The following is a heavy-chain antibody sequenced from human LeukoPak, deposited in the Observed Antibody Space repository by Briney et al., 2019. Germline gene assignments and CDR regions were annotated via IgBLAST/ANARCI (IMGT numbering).Heavy chain of an antibody. J-gene: IGHJ3*02. V-gene: IGHV3-53*01. CDR2: IYSGGST. D-gene: IGHD1-14*01. Sequence: GGSLRLSCAASKFTFSTFSMSWVRQAPGKGLEWVSVIYSGGSTSYADSVKGRFTISRDNSKNTLYLQMNSLRAEDTAVYYCARDRSPWETRNPDSFDIWGQGTMVTVSS. CDR1: KFTFSTFS. CDR3: ARDRSPWETRNPDSFDI.